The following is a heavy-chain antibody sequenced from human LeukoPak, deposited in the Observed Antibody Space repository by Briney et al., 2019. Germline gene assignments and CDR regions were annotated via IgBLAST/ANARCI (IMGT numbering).Heavy chain of an antibody. Sequence: GASVKVFCKASGHTFTVYYMHWVRQAPGQGLVWMGWINPNSGGTNYAQKFQGRVTMTRDTSISTAYMELSRLRSDDTAVYYCARGPRGYSYAPGNWFDPWGQGNLVTVSS. CDR3: ARGPRGYSYAPGNWFDP. J-gene: IGHJ5*02. CDR1: GHTFTVYY. CDR2: INPNSGGT. D-gene: IGHD5-18*01. V-gene: IGHV1-2*02.